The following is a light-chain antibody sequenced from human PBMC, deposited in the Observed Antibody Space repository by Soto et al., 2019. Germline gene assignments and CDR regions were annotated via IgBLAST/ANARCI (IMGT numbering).Light chain of an antibody. CDR1: QSIRSS. Sequence: DIQLTQSPSSLSASVGERVTITCRASQSIRSSLNWYQQKRGRAPKLXIYLTSTLESGVLSRFSGSGSETDFTLTISRLEPEDFAVYYCQQYGSSPWTFGQGTKVDIK. CDR3: QQYGSSPWT. CDR2: LTS. J-gene: IGKJ1*01. V-gene: IGKV1-39*01.